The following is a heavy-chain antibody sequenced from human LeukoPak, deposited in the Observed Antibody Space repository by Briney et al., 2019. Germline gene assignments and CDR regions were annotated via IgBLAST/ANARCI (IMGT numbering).Heavy chain of an antibody. D-gene: IGHD1-26*01. CDR3: ARDSSYSGSLIDY. J-gene: IGHJ4*02. CDR1: GFTFSDYY. Sequence: GGSLRLSCAASGFTFSDYYMSWIGQAPGKGLEWVAYISSSGSTIYYADSVKDRFTNSRDNAKTSLYLQMNSLRAEDTAVYYCARDSSYSGSLIDYWGQGTLVTVSS. CDR2: ISSSGSTI. V-gene: IGHV3-11*01.